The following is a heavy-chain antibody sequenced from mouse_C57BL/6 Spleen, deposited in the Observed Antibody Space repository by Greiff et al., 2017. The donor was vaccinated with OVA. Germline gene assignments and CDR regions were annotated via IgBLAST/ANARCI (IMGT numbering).Heavy chain of an antibody. CDR2: IYPRDGST. CDR1: GYTFTDHT. V-gene: IGHV1-78*01. D-gene: IGHD3-2*01. J-gene: IGHJ1*01. CDR3: ARSFRQNWYFDV. Sequence: QVQLQQSDAELVKPGASVKISCKVSGYTFTDHTIHWMKQRPEQGLEWLGYIYPRDGSTKYNEKFKGKATLTADKSASTAYMQINGLTSEDSAIYFCARSFRQNWYFDVWGPGTTVTVSS.